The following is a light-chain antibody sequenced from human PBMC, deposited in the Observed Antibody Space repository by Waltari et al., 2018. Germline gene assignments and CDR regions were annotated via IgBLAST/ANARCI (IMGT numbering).Light chain of an antibody. J-gene: IGKJ2*01. CDR1: QRVFDNSGNNNS. CDR2: WES. CDR3: QQYFSTPFT. V-gene: IGKV4-1*01. Sequence: DIVMTQSPDSLTVSLGERATINCKSSQRVFDNSGNNNSLAWNQQKPGQPPNLLLSWESARESGGTDRCSGSGSGADFTLTISSLRAEDVAVYYCQQYFSTPFTFGQGTRLDIK.